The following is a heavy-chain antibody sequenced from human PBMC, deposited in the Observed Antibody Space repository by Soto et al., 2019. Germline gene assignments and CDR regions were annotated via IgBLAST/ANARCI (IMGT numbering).Heavy chain of an antibody. V-gene: IGHV1-69*12. CDR1: GGPLRTKA. J-gene: IGHJ5*02. CDR2: IIPIFGTA. D-gene: IGHD3-22*01. CDR3: ARPTRYYYDSSGQSAWFDP. Sequence: QVQLVQSGAEVKKPGSSVKVSCKASGGPLRTKAISWLGQAPGQGLEWVGGIIPIFGTATYAQKFQGRVTITADESTSTAYMELSSLRSEDTAVYYCARPTRYYYDSSGQSAWFDPWGQGTLVTVSS.